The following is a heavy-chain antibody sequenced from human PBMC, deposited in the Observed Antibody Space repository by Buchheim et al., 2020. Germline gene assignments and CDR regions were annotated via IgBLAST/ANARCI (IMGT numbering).Heavy chain of an antibody. Sequence: RQPGASVKVSCRTSGYTFTSSFMHWVRQAPGQGLEWMGLVNPSDGGTSYAQNFQGRVTMTRDTSTGTDYMEMSSLRSEDSAVYYVGREVIAGAGYFDNWGQGTL. V-gene: IGHV1-46*01. CDR1: GYTFTSSF. CDR3: GREVIAGAGYFDN. D-gene: IGHD2/OR15-2a*01. J-gene: IGHJ4*03. CDR2: VNPSDGGT.